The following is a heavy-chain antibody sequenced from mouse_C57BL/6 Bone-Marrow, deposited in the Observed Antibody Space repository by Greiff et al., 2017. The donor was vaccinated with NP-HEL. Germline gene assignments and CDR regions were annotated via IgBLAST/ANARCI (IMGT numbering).Heavy chain of an antibody. J-gene: IGHJ1*03. Sequence: QVQLQQSGPELVKPGTSVKLSCKSSGYTFTSYWMHWVKQRPGQGLEWIGNINPSNGGTNYNEKFKSKATLTVDKYSSTAYMQLSSLTSDDTAVYYCAREGRWLRRGYWYVDVWDTGTTVTVSS. CDR3: AREGRWLRRGYWYVDV. CDR1: GYTFTSYW. D-gene: IGHD2-2*01. V-gene: IGHV1-53*01. CDR2: INPSNGGT.